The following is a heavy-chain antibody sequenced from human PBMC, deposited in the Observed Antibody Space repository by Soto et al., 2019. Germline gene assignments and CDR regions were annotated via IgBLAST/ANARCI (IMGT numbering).Heavy chain of an antibody. V-gene: IGHV6-1*01. CDR2: TYYRSKWYN. J-gene: IGHJ6*02. CDR1: GDSVSSNSAA. D-gene: IGHD1-26*01. Sequence: PSQTLSLTCAISGDSVSSNSAAWNWIRQSPSRGLEWLGRTYYRSKWYNDYAVSVKSRITINPDTSKNQFSLQLNSVTPEDTAVYYCAKGIRRSGSYSYYYYYYGMDVWGQGTTVTVSS. CDR3: AKGIRRSGSYSYYYYYYGMDV.